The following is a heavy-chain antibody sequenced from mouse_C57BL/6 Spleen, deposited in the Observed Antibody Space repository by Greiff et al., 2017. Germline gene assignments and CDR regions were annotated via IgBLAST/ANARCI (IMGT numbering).Heavy chain of an antibody. D-gene: IGHD1-1*01. J-gene: IGHJ4*01. Sequence: EVQLQQSGPELVKPGASVKIPCKASGYTFTDYNMDWVKQSHGKSLEWIGDINPNNGGTIYNQKFKGKATLTVDKSSSTAYMELRSLTSEDTAVYYCARLGSYYYGSYYYAMDYWGQGTSVTVSS. V-gene: IGHV1-18*01. CDR2: INPNNGGT. CDR1: GYTFTDYN. CDR3: ARLGSYYYGSYYYAMDY.